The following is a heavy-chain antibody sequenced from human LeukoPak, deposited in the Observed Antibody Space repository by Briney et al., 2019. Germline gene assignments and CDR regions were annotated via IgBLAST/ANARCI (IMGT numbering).Heavy chain of an antibody. Sequence: PSETLSLTCTVSGGSISSYYWSWVRQPPGKGLEWIGYIYYSGSTNYNPSLKSRVTISVDTSKNQFSLKLSSVPAADTAVYFCAREVGYKYRDWYFDLWGRGTLVTVSS. CDR1: GGSISSYY. V-gene: IGHV4-59*01. CDR3: AREVGYKYRDWYFDL. CDR2: IYYSGST. D-gene: IGHD5-24*01. J-gene: IGHJ2*01.